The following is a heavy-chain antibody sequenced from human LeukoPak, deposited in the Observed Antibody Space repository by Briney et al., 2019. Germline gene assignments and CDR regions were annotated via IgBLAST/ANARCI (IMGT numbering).Heavy chain of an antibody. V-gene: IGHV4-39*07. CDR3: AREGSITMIVVPIAGYFDY. J-gene: IGHJ4*02. D-gene: IGHD3-22*01. CDR1: GGSISSSSHY. CDR2: IYYRGNT. Sequence: SESLSLTCTVSGGSISSSSHYWGWIRQPPGKGLEWIGGIYYRGNTYYNPSLKSRVTISVDTSKNQFSLKLSSVTAADTAVYYCAREGSITMIVVPIAGYFDYWGQGTLVTVSS.